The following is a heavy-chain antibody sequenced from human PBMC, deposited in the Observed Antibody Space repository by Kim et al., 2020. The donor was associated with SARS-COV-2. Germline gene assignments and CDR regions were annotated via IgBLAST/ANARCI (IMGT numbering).Heavy chain of an antibody. J-gene: IGHJ5*02. CDR1: GGSISSYY. Sequence: SETLSLTCTVSGGSISSYYWSWIRQPPGKGLEWIGYIYYTGSTNYNPSLKSRVTISVDTSKNQFSLKLNSVTAADTAVYYCARRVSAYYIILTGYPNWFDPWGQGTLVTVSS. CDR3: ARRVSAYYIILTGYPNWFDP. CDR2: IYYTGST. D-gene: IGHD3-9*01. V-gene: IGHV4-59*08.